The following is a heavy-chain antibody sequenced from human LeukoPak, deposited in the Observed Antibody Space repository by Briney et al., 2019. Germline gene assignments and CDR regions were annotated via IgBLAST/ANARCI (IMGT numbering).Heavy chain of an antibody. Sequence: TSETLSLTCAVYGGSFNNYYWTWIRQPPGKGLEWIGEINDSGSTNYNPSLKSRVTISVDTSKNQFSLKLNSVTAADTAVYFCARPVYNWNYRGAFDIWGQGTVVTVSS. V-gene: IGHV4-34*01. CDR1: GGSFNNYY. CDR3: ARPVYNWNYRGAFDI. D-gene: IGHD1-20*01. CDR2: INDSGST. J-gene: IGHJ3*02.